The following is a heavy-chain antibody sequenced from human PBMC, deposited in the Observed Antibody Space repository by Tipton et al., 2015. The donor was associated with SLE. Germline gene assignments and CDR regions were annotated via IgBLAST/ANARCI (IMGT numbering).Heavy chain of an antibody. J-gene: IGHJ4*02. CDR1: GDSISGPY. CDR3: ARRRGSSWYEDYFDY. D-gene: IGHD6-13*01. V-gene: IGHV4-59*11. Sequence: LSLTCTVSGDSISGPYWSWIRQSPGKGLEWIAYIHYSGSPSYNPSLESRVTILVDTSKNQFSLKLNSVTAADTAVYYCARRRGSSWYEDYFDYWGQETLVTVSS. CDR2: IHYSGSP.